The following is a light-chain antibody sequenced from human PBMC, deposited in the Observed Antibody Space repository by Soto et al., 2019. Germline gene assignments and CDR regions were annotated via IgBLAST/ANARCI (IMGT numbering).Light chain of an antibody. J-gene: IGLJ1*01. Sequence: QSVLTHPPSASGSPGQSVTISCTGTSGDVGGYDYVSWYQQHPGKAPKLMIYEVTKRPLGVPDRFSGSKSGNTASLTVSGLKAEDEADYYCSSYAGSEKHYVFGTGTRSPS. CDR2: EVT. CDR1: SGDVGGYDY. V-gene: IGLV2-8*01. CDR3: SSYAGSEKHYV.